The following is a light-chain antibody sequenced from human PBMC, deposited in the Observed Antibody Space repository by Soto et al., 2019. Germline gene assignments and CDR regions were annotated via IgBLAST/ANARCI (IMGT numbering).Light chain of an antibody. CDR2: EVN. V-gene: IGLV2-8*01. CDR1: GTDICGYNF. J-gene: IGLJ1*01. Sequence: QSVLTQSPCATGSPAHSVTLSFTGTGTDICGYNFVSWYQQHPGKAPKLIIYEVNKLPSGCPDRFSGYKFGNTPSLTVSGIQAEDEAEYFCSSYAGRHNFDVFGRGTKLTVL. CDR3: SSYAGRHNFDV.